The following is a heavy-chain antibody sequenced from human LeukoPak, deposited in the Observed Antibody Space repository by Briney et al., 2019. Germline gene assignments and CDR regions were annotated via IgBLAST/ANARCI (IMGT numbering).Heavy chain of an antibody. D-gene: IGHD1-14*01. CDR2: ITGSGGST. Sequence: GGSLRLSCAASRFDFSSYAVSWVRQAPGKGLEWVSAITGSGGSTYYADFVKGRFTVSRDNPRNTLYLQMNSLRAEDTAVYYCGKDEQGFGMQTSHWGQGTLVTVSS. V-gene: IGHV3-23*01. J-gene: IGHJ4*02. CDR3: GKDEQGFGMQTSH. CDR1: RFDFSSYA.